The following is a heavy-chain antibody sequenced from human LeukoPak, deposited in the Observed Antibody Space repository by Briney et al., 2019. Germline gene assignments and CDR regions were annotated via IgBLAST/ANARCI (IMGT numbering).Heavy chain of an antibody. CDR2: INRSGTTI. J-gene: IGHJ4*02. D-gene: IGHD3-22*01. Sequence: GGSLRLSCAASGFTFSSYSMSWIRQAPGKGLELVSYINRSGTTIYYADSVKGRFTVSRDNAKNSLYLQMNSLRAEDTAVYYCARRYYDSSGYYYWGQGTLVTVSS. CDR1: GFTFSSYS. V-gene: IGHV3-48*04. CDR3: ARRYYDSSGYYY.